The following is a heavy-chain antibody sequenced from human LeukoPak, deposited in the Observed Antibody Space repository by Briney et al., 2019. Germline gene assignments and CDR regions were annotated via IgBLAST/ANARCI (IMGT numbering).Heavy chain of an antibody. CDR2: INPNSGGT. V-gene: IGHV1-2*02. CDR1: GYTFTGYY. CDR3: ARDLYGGNSELDY. Sequence: ASVKVSCKASGYTFTGYYMHWGRQAPGQGLEWMGWINPNSGGTNYAQKFQGRVTMTRDTSISTAYMELSGLRSDDTAVYYCARDLYGGNSELDYWGQGTLVTVSS. D-gene: IGHD4-23*01. J-gene: IGHJ4*02.